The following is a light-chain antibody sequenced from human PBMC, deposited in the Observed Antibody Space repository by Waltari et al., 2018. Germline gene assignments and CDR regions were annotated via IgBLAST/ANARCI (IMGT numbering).Light chain of an antibody. CDR1: SSDVGGYNY. Sequence: QSALTQPPSASGSPGQSVTISCTGTSSDVGGYNYVSWYQQHPGKAPNVMIYEVSKRPSGVPERCSGSKSGNTASLTVSGVQAEDEADYYCSSYGGSNNLVFGGGTKLTVL. J-gene: IGLJ3*02. CDR2: EVS. CDR3: SSYGGSNNLV. V-gene: IGLV2-8*01.